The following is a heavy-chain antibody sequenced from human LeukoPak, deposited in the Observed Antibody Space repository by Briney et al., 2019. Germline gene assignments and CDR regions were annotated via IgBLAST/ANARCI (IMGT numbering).Heavy chain of an antibody. CDR2: IYYSGST. V-gene: IGHV4-39*07. CDR3: ARGGCSSTSCYTGGFDY. CDR1: GGSISSSSYY. D-gene: IGHD2-2*02. Sequence: SETLSLTCTVSGGSISSSSYYWGWIRQPPGKGLEWIGSIYYSGSTYYNPSLKSRVTISVDTSKNQFSLKLSSVTAADTAVYYCARGGCSSTSCYTGGFDYWGQGTLVTVSS. J-gene: IGHJ4*02.